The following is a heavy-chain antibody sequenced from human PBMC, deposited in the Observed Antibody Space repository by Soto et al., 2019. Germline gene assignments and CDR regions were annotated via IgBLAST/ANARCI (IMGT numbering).Heavy chain of an antibody. Sequence: EVQLVESGGGLVQPGGSLRLSCAASGFTFRSYAMNWVRQAPGKGLEWVSYINSGSSTIYYADSAKGRFSISRDNAKNSLYLQMNSLRDEDTAVYFCVRDRGYTGYDLEYWGQGALVTGSS. CDR3: VRDRGYTGYDLEY. D-gene: IGHD5-12*01. J-gene: IGHJ4*02. V-gene: IGHV3-48*02. CDR2: INSGSSTI. CDR1: GFTFRSYA.